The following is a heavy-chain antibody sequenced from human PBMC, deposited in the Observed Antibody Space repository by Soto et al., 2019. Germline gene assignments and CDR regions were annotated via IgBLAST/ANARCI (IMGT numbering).Heavy chain of an antibody. CDR2: IVPTSTEI. Sequence: EVQLVESGGGLVKPGESLRLSCTASGFNFGAFSLSLVRQDPGKGLEWVSSIVPTSTEIHYADSVEGRFSVYRDSTKNSLYLQMISLRFEDTGVYYCARDYLTGDPREAFDSWGQGTLVTVSS. J-gene: IGHJ4*02. CDR1: GFNFGAFS. D-gene: IGHD7-27*01. CDR3: ARDYLTGDPREAFDS. V-gene: IGHV3-21*01.